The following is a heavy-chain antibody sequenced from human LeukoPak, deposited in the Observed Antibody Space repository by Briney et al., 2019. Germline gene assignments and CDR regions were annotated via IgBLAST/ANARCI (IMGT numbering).Heavy chain of an antibody. Sequence: PSETLSLTCTVSGGSISSYYWSWIRQPPGKGLEWIGYIYYSGSTNYNPSLKSRVTISVDTSKNQFSLKVSSVTAADTAVYYCARGTGSGSYPFDYWGQGTLVTVSS. J-gene: IGHJ4*02. CDR2: IYYSGST. D-gene: IGHD3-10*01. CDR1: GGSISSYY. V-gene: IGHV4-59*01. CDR3: ARGTGSGSYPFDY.